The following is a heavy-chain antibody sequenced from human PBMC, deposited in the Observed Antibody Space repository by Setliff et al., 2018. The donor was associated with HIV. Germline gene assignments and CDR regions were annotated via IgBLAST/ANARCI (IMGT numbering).Heavy chain of an antibody. J-gene: IGHJ5*02. CDR2: IGSYSGCT. D-gene: IGHD2-2*01. Sequence: ASVKVSCKASGYSLSTYAISWVRQAPGQGLEWMGWIGSYSGCTIYAQKFQDRLTMTTDTSTTTASMELRSLRSDDTAVYYCVRGHCNSDKCWYTWFDPWGQGTLVTVSS. V-gene: IGHV1-18*01. CDR1: GYSLSTYA. CDR3: VRGHCNSDKCWYTWFDP.